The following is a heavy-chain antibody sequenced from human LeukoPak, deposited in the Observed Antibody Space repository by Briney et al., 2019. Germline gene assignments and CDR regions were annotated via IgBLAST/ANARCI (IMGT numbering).Heavy chain of an antibody. J-gene: IGHJ4*02. CDR1: GFSFSNYA. CDR3: AKHRSRSPSCSNY. Sequence: GGSLGLSCAASGFSFSNYAITWVRQAPGKGLEWVSGVTGSSSNTYYADSVKGRFTISRDNSKNMLYLEMNSLRVEDTAIYYCAKHRSRSPSCSNYWGRGTLVTVSS. CDR2: VTGSSSNT. D-gene: IGHD2-21*01. V-gene: IGHV3-23*01.